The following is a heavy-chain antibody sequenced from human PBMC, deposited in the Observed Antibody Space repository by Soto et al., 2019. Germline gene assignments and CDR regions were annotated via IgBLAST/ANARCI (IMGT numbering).Heavy chain of an antibody. CDR1: GYTFTTYD. Sequence: QVQLVQSGAEVKKPGASVKVSCKASGYTFTTYDISWVRQAPGQGLEWMGWISAFNGNTNYAQKLQGRVTMTTDTSTSTAYMELRSLRSDDTAVYYCARAVYHFYHYYYMDVWGKGTTVTVSS. V-gene: IGHV1-18*01. CDR3: ARAVYHFYHYYYMDV. D-gene: IGHD2-8*01. CDR2: ISAFNGNT. J-gene: IGHJ6*03.